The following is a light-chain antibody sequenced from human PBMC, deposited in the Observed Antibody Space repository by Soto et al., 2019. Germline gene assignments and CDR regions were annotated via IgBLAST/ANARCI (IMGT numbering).Light chain of an antibody. J-gene: IGLJ2*01. V-gene: IGLV1-40*01. CDR1: SSNIGAGYD. CDR3: QSYDSSLSGRGVV. CDR2: GNS. Sequence: QAVETQPPSVSGAPGQRVTISCTGSSSNIGAGYDVHWYQQLPGTAPKLLIYGNSNRPSGVPDRFSGSKSGTSASLAITGLQAEDEADYYCQSYDSSLSGRGVVFGGGTKLTVL.